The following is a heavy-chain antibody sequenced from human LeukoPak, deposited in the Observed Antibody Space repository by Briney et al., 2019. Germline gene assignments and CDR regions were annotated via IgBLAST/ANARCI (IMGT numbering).Heavy chain of an antibody. Sequence: GESLKISCKGSGYSFTSYWISWVRQMPGKGLEWMGRIDPSDSYTDYGPSFQGHVTISADKSISTAYLQWSSLKASDTAMYYCARLPGIRYYYGMDVWGKGTTVTVSS. V-gene: IGHV5-10-1*01. CDR3: ARLPGIRYYYGMDV. D-gene: IGHD3-10*01. CDR2: IDPSDSYT. CDR1: GYSFTSYW. J-gene: IGHJ6*04.